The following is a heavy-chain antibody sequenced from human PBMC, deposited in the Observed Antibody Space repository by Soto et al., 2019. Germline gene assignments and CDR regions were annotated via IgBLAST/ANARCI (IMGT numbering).Heavy chain of an antibody. D-gene: IGHD3-22*01. J-gene: IGHJ4*02. V-gene: IGHV3-23*01. Sequence: GGSLRLSCAASGFTFSNYAVNWVRQSPGKGLECVSVISGSAGSTYYADSVKGRFTISSDNSKNTLNLQMNTLRAEDTAVCYCALDGLYDSSGAILPISNWGQGTLVTVSS. CDR2: ISGSAGST. CDR1: GFTFSNYA. CDR3: ALDGLYDSSGAILPISN.